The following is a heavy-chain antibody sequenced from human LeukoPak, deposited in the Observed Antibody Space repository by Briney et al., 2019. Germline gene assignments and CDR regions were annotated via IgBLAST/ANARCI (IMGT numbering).Heavy chain of an antibody. V-gene: IGHV3-30*02. CDR1: GFTFSSYG. CDR3: AKDRTVVVPVLDY. Sequence: PGGSLRLSCAASGFTFSSYGMHWVRQAPGKGLEWVAFIRYDGSNKYYADSVKGRFTISRDNSKNTLYLQMNSLRAEDTAVYYCAKDRTVVVPVLDYWGQGTLVTVSS. CDR2: IRYDGSNK. D-gene: IGHD2-2*01. J-gene: IGHJ4*02.